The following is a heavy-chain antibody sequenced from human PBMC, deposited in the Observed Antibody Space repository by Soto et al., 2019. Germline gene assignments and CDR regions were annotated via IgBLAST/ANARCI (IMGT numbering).Heavy chain of an antibody. J-gene: IGHJ5*02. Sequence: GGSLRLSCAASGFTFSNAWMNWVRQAPGKGLEWVGRIKSKTDGGTTDYAAPVKGRFTISRDDSKNTLYLQMNSLKTEDTAVYYCTTHIWFGELYAFDPWGQGTLVTVSS. CDR1: GFTFSNAW. CDR2: IKSKTDGGTT. D-gene: IGHD3-10*01. CDR3: TTHIWFGELYAFDP. V-gene: IGHV3-15*07.